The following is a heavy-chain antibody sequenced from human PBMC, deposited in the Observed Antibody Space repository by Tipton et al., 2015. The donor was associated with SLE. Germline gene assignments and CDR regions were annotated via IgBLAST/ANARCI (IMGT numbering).Heavy chain of an antibody. CDR1: GYTFTGYY. Sequence: QLVQSGAEVKKPGASVKVSCKASGYTFTGYYMHWVRQAPGQGLEWMGWINPNSGGTNYAQKFQGRVTMTRDTSISIVYMELSRLRSDDTAVYYCARESKEGRIEWPFDYWGQGTLVTVSS. J-gene: IGHJ4*02. D-gene: IGHD1-26*01. CDR2: INPNSGGT. CDR3: ARESKEGRIEWPFDY. V-gene: IGHV1-2*02.